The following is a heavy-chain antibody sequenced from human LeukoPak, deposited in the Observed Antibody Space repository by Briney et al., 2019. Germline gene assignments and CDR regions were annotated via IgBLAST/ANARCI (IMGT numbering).Heavy chain of an antibody. J-gene: IGHJ4*02. V-gene: IGHV3-64*02. CDR3: ARVPEEMTTIGWSDY. CDR1: GFTFSIYG. D-gene: IGHD5-24*01. CDR2: ISSIGDRI. Sequence: PGGSLRLSCAASGFTFSIYGMQWVRQAPGKGLEHISSISSIGDRIYYADSVKDRFTISRDNSKHTLYLQMGSLRAEDMAVYYCARVPEEMTTIGWSDYWGQGTLVTVSS.